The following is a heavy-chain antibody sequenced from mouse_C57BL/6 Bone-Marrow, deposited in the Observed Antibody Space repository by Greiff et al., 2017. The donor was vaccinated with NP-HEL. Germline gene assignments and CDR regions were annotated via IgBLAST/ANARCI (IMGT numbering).Heavy chain of an antibody. CDR3: ARETTVVEDYAMDY. CDR2: IYPRSGNT. V-gene: IGHV1-81*01. D-gene: IGHD1-1*01. J-gene: IGHJ4*01. Sequence: VQLQQSGAELARPGASVKLSCKASGYTFTSYGISWVKQRTGQGLEWIGEIYPRSGNTYYNEKFKGKATLTADKSSSTAYMELRSLTSEDSAVYFCARETTVVEDYAMDYWGQGTSVTVSS. CDR1: GYTFTSYG.